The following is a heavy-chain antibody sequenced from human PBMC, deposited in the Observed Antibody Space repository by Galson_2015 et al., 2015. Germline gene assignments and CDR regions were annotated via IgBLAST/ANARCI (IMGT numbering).Heavy chain of an antibody. J-gene: IGHJ6*03. CDR1: GYSFTSYW. Sequence: QSGAEVKKPGESLRISCKGSGYSFTSYWISWVRQMPGKGLEWMGRIDPSDSYTNYSPSFQGHVTISADKSISTAYLQWSSLKASDTAMYYCARAGSNYGSRDYYYYYMDVWGKGTTVTVSS. V-gene: IGHV5-10-1*01. CDR2: IDPSDSYT. CDR3: ARAGSNYGSRDYYYYYMDV. D-gene: IGHD4-11*01.